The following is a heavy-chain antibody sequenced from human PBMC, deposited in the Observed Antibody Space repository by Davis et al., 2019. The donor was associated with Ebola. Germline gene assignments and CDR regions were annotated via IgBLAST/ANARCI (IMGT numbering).Heavy chain of an antibody. CDR1: GYTFTSYA. D-gene: IGHD4-11*01. CDR3: ARGLEQTVTTFWYFDL. J-gene: IGHJ2*01. V-gene: IGHV1-3*01. Sequence: ASVKVSCKASGYTFTSYAMHWVRQAPGQRLEWMGWINAGNGNTKYSQKFQGRVTMTRNTSISTAYMELSSLRSEDTAVYYCARGLEQTVTTFWYFDLWGRGTLVTVSS. CDR2: INAGNGNT.